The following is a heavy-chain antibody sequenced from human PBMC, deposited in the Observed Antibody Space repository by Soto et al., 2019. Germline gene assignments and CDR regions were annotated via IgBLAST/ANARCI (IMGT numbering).Heavy chain of an antibody. J-gene: IGHJ5*02. V-gene: IGHV4-39*01. CDR2: IYYSGST. CDR3: ARHFSHDYGGNYPLNWFDP. Sequence: PSETLSLTCTVSGGSISSSSYYWGWIRQPPGKGLEWIGSIYYSGSTYYNPSLKSRVTISVDTSKNQFSLKLSSVTAADTAVYYCARHFSHDYGGNYPLNWFDPWGQGALVTVSS. D-gene: IGHD4-17*01. CDR1: GGSISSSSYY.